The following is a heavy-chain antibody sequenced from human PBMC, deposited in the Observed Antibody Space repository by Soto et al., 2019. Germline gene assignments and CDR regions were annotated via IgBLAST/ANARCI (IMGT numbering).Heavy chain of an antibody. J-gene: IGHJ4*02. Sequence: SETLSLTCTVSGGSISSGDYYWSWIRQPPGKGLEWIGYTYYSGSTYYNPSLKSRVTISVDTSKNQFSLKLSSVTAADTAVYYCARVTVVVITQYFDYWGQGTLVTVSS. CDR3: ARVTVVVITQYFDY. V-gene: IGHV4-30-4*01. CDR1: GGSISSGDYY. D-gene: IGHD3-22*01. CDR2: TYYSGST.